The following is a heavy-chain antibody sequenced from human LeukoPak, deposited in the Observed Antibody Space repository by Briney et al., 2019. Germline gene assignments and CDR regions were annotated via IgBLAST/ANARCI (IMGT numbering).Heavy chain of an antibody. J-gene: IGHJ6*02. D-gene: IGHD2-21*02. CDR3: ARERVELAAYCGGDCYSPYYYYGMDV. CDR2: ITLSGVST. CDR1: GLTFSNNA. V-gene: IGHV3-23*01. Sequence: GGSQRLSCKASGLTFSNNAMSWVRQAPGKGLEWVSFITLSGVSTFYADSVKGRFTISRDNSKNTLYLQMNSLRAEDTAVYYCARERVELAAYCGGDCYSPYYYYGMDVWGQGTTVTVSS.